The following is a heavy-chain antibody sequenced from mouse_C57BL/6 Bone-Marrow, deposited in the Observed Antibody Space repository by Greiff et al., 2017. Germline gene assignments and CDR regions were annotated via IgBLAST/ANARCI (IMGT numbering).Heavy chain of an antibody. D-gene: IGHD2-2*01. J-gene: IGHJ1*03. CDR3: ARVGMVTTWYFDV. Sequence: EVQLVESGPVLVKPGASVKMSCKASGYTFTDYYMNWVKQSHGKSLEWIGVINPYNGGTSYNQKFKGKATLTVDKSSSTAYMELNSLTSEDSAVYYCARVGMVTTWYFDVWGTGTTVTVSS. V-gene: IGHV1-19*01. CDR2: INPYNGGT. CDR1: GYTFTDYY.